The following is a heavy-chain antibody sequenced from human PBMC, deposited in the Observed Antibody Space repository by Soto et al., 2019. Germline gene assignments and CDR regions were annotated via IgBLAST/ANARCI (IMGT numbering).Heavy chain of an antibody. V-gene: IGHV3-23*01. CDR3: ARSRDSNAWYSLDY. CDR2: INGRGERT. J-gene: IGHJ4*02. Sequence: GGSLRLSCAASGFSFSSSAMNWVRQAPGGGLEWVASINGRGERTYYKGSVKGRFTISRDSSRDTLYLHMTSLRAEDSALYYCARSRDSNAWYSLDYWGQGTLVTVSS. D-gene: IGHD6-19*01. CDR1: GFSFSSSA.